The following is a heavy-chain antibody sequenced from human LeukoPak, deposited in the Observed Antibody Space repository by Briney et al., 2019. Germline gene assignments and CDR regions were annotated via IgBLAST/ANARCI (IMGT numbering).Heavy chain of an antibody. CDR2: IYHSGST. Sequence: SETLSLTCTVSGGSISGYYWSWIRQPPGKGLEWVGYIYHSGSTNYNPSLKSRVTISVDMSKNQFSLRLSSVTAADTAVYYCARGLLTGYSPSVDPWGQGTLVTVSS. D-gene: IGHD3-9*01. CDR1: GGSISGYY. CDR3: ARGLLTGYSPSVDP. J-gene: IGHJ5*02. V-gene: IGHV4-59*12.